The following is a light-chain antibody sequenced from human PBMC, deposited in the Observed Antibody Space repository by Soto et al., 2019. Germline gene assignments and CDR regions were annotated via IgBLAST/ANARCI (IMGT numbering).Light chain of an antibody. CDR3: QQYYSFPRT. J-gene: IGKJ1*01. V-gene: IGKV1D-8*01. CDR2: AAS. CDR1: QGISSY. Sequence: TQSPGTLSLSPGERGTLSCRASQGISSYLAWYQQKPGKAPELLIYAASTLQSGVPSRFSGSGSGTDFTLTISCLQSEDFATYYCQQYYSFPRTFGQGTKVDIK.